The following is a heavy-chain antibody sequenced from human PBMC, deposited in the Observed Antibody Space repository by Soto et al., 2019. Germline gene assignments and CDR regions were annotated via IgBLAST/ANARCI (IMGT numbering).Heavy chain of an antibody. CDR3: ARHASGGYCSSTSCPKDRLPPFDP. J-gene: IGHJ5*02. V-gene: IGHV4-39*01. CDR1: GGSISSSSYY. D-gene: IGHD2-2*01. CDR2: IYYSGST. Sequence: SETLSLTCTVSGGSISSSSYYWGWIRQPPGKGLEWIGSIYYSGSTYYNPSLKSRVTISVDTSKNQFTLKLSSVTAADTAVYYCARHASGGYCSSTSCPKDRLPPFDPWGQGTLVTVSS.